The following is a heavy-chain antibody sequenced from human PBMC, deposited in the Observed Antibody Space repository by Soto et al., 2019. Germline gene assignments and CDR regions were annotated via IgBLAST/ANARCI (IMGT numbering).Heavy chain of an antibody. Sequence: SETLSLTCAVYGGSFSGYYWSWIRQPPGKGLEWIGEINHSGRTNYNPSIKSRVTISVDTSKNQFSLKLSSVTAADTVVYYCAIGRGVIITKTTNYYYGMDVWGQGTTVT. CDR3: AIGRGVIITKTTNYYYGMDV. CDR1: GGSFSGYY. D-gene: IGHD3-10*01. J-gene: IGHJ6*02. CDR2: INHSGRT. V-gene: IGHV4-34*01.